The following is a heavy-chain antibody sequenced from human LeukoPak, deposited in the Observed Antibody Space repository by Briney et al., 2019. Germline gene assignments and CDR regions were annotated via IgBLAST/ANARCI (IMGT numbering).Heavy chain of an antibody. D-gene: IGHD1-26*01. V-gene: IGHV3-23*01. CDR1: GFTFSSYA. CDR3: AKEYTGTFSPFPSYFDS. CDR2: ITGSGGRT. Sequence: PGGSLRLSCAASGFTFSSYAMNWVRQAPGKGLEWVSAITGSGGRTYYADSVKGRFTISRDNSKNTLYLQMNSLRAEDTAIYYCAKEYTGTFSPFPSYFDSWGQGTLVTVSS. J-gene: IGHJ4*02.